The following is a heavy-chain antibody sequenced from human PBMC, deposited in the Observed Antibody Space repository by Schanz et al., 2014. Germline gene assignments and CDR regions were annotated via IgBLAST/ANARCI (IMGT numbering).Heavy chain of an antibody. CDR1: GLNFDYYG. CDR3: AKHVRSLTGNDY. CDR2: IGGSGDST. D-gene: IGHD3-9*01. V-gene: IGHV3-23*01. J-gene: IGHJ4*02. Sequence: EVQLLESGGGLVRPGRSLRLSCATSGLNFDYYGMNWVRQAPGKGLEWVSGIGGSGDSTHYADSVKGRFIISRDNSKNTLYLQVNSLRAEDTAVYYCAKHVRSLTGNDYWGQGTLVTVSS.